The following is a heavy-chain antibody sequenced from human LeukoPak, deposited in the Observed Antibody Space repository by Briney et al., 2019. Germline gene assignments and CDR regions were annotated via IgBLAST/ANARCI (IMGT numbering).Heavy chain of an antibody. Sequence: SGGSLRLSCAASGFTFSGYSMNWVRQAPGKGLEWVSYISSSGSTIYYADSVKGRFTVSRDNAKNSLYLQMNSLRAEDTAVYHCARADFDLRGYYYYGMDVWGHGTTVTVSS. V-gene: IGHV3-48*04. D-gene: IGHD3-9*01. CDR1: GFTFSGYS. J-gene: IGHJ6*02. CDR3: ARADFDLRGYYYYGMDV. CDR2: ISSSGSTI.